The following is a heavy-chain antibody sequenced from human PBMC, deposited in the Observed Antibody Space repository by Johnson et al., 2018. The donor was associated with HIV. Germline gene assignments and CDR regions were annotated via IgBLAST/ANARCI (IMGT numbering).Heavy chain of an antibody. CDR1: GFILSSYW. CDR2: IKQDGSEK. D-gene: IGHD6-19*01. Sequence: VQLVESGGGLVQPGGSLRLSCAASGFILSSYWMSWVRQAPGKGLEWVANIKQDGSEKYYVDSVKGRFTISRDNAKNSLHLQMNNLRAEDTAVYYCAKDHYSSGWYGAFDIWGQGTMVTVPS. CDR3: AKDHYSSGWYGAFDI. V-gene: IGHV3-7*01. J-gene: IGHJ3*02.